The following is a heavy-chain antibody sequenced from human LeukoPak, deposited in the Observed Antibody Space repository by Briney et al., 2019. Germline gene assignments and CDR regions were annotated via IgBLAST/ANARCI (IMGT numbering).Heavy chain of an antibody. CDR1: GFTFSSYG. J-gene: IGHJ4*02. Sequence: LSGGSLRLSCAASGFTFSSYGTHWVRQAPGKGLEWVAVISYDGSNKYYADSVKGRFTISRDNSKNTLYLQMNSLRAEDTAVYYCAKSPGDYLPYYFDYWGQGTLVTVSS. D-gene: IGHD2/OR15-2a*01. V-gene: IGHV3-30*18. CDR3: AKSPGDYLPYYFDY. CDR2: ISYDGSNK.